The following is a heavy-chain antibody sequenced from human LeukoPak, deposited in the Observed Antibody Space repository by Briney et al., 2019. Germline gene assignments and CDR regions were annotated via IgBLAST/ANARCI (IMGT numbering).Heavy chain of an antibody. CDR1: GVIVSGTF. CDR3: ARVVTFELDY. D-gene: IGHD3-10*01. CDR2: MYSGGAT. J-gene: IGHJ4*02. V-gene: IGHV3-53*01. Sequence: GGSLRLSCVASGVIVSGTFMSWVRQAPGEGVEWVSTMYSGGATHYADSVKGRLSLSRDNVENTLYLQMDNLRGEDTAVYYCARVVTFELDYWLQGT.